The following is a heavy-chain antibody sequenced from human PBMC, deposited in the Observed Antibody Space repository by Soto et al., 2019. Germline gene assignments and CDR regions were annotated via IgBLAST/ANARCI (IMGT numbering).Heavy chain of an antibody. J-gene: IGHJ6*03. V-gene: IGHV1-18*01. D-gene: IGHD2-2*01. Sequence: ASVKVSCKASGYTFTSYGISWVRQAPGQGLEWMGWISAYNGNTNYAQKLQGRVTMTTDTSTSTAYMELRSLRSDDTAVYYCARDLSVVVPAAMLGPDYYYYYMDVWGKGTTVTVSS. CDR1: GYTFTSYG. CDR3: ARDLSVVVPAAMLGPDYYYYYMDV. CDR2: ISAYNGNT.